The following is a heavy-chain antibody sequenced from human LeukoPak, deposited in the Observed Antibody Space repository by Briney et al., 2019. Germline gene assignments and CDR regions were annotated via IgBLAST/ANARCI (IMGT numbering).Heavy chain of an antibody. CDR2: VTGSGTST. D-gene: IGHD2-15*01. V-gene: IGHV3-23*01. CDR3: AKGTKEYCSGGTCYYFDY. J-gene: IGHJ4*02. Sequence: GGSLRLSCAASGFTVSSSYMSWVRQAPGKGLEWVSAVTGSGTSTSYADSVKGRFTISRDTSKNTLYLQVSSLRAEDTAVYYCAKGTKEYCSGGTCYYFDYWGQGTLVTVSS. CDR1: GFTVSSSY.